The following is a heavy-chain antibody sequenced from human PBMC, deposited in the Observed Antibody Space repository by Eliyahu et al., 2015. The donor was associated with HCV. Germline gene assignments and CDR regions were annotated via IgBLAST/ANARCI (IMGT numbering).Heavy chain of an antibody. J-gene: IGHJ4*02. CDR2: FDPEDGET. Sequence: QVQLVQSGAEVKKPGASVKVSXXVSXXTLXELSMHWVRQAPGKGLEWMGGFDPEDGETIYAQKFQGRVTMTEDTSTDTAYMELSSLRSEDTAVYYCATAPLLRYFDWAFDYWGQGTLVTVSS. D-gene: IGHD3-9*01. V-gene: IGHV1-24*01. CDR1: XXTLXELS. CDR3: ATAPLLRYFDWAFDY.